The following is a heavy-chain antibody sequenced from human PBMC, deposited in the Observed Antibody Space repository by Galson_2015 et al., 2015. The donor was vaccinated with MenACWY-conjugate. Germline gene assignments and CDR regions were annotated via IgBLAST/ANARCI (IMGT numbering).Heavy chain of an antibody. CDR2: IKEDGSEK. D-gene: IGHD3-16*01. V-gene: IGHV3-7*03. Sequence: SLRLSCAASGFIFSKFWMPWVRQAPGKGLEWVANIKEDGSEKDYVDSVRGRFTISRDNTKNLLYLQMNSLRAEDTAVYYCARDGGDRSIDNWVQGTLVTVSS. CDR1: GFIFSKFW. J-gene: IGHJ4*02. CDR3: ARDGGDRSIDN.